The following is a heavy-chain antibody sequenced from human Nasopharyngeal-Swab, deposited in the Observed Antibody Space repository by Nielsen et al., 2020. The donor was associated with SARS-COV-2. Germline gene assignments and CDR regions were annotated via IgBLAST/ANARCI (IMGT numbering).Heavy chain of an antibody. Sequence: ASVKVSCKASGYTFTSYYMHWVRQAPGQGLEWMGIINPSGGSTSYAQTFQGRVTMTRDTSTSTVYMELSSLRSEDTAVYYCARGIRGIVVVTAIGVWVDYWGQGTLVTVSS. D-gene: IGHD2-21*02. CDR3: ARGIRGIVVVTAIGVWVDY. CDR2: INPSGGST. J-gene: IGHJ4*02. CDR1: GYTFTSYY. V-gene: IGHV1-46*01.